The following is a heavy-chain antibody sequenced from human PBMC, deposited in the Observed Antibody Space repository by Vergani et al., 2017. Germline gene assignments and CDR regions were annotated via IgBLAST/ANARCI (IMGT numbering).Heavy chain of an antibody. CDR1: GFTFDTFT. J-gene: IGHJ1*01. CDR3: TTAWGLSYLHGQYFQY. D-gene: IGHD1-1*01. Sequence: EVQLLESGGGLVQPGGSRRLSCAGAGFTFDTFTMAYVRQAPGKGLEWVATISSGGGDIFYADSVKGRFTISRDNSKNNLFLQMNSLKDEDTAVYYCTTAWGLSYLHGQYFQYWGRGTLVSVSS. V-gene: IGHV3-23*01. CDR2: ISSGGGDI.